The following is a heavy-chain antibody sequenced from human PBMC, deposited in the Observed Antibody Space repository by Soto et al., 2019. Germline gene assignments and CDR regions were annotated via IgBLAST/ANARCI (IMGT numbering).Heavy chain of an antibody. CDR1: GFSFRSYG. CDR2: IWYDGSKK. Sequence: GGSLRLSCAASGFSFRSYGMHWVRQSPGKGLEWVATIWYDGSKKYYGESVKGRFSVSRDNSKSTLDLQMNSLRVEDTGVYYCARGHGYCSGGTCPSELDFWGQGALVTVSS. D-gene: IGHD2-15*01. V-gene: IGHV3-33*01. CDR3: ARGHGYCSGGTCPSELDF. J-gene: IGHJ4*02.